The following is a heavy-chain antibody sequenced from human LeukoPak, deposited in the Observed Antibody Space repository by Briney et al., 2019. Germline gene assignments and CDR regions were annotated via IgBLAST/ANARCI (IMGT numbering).Heavy chain of an antibody. V-gene: IGHV3-48*03. D-gene: IGHD6-19*01. CDR2: ISSSGSTI. CDR3: ARDGAVAGIAAFDI. CDR1: GFTFSSYE. Sequence: GGSLRLSCAASGFTFSSYEMNWVRQAPGKGLEWVSYISSSGSTIYYADSVKGRFTISRDNAKNSLYLQMNSLRAEDTAVYYCARDGAVAGIAAFDIWGQGTIVTVSS. J-gene: IGHJ3*02.